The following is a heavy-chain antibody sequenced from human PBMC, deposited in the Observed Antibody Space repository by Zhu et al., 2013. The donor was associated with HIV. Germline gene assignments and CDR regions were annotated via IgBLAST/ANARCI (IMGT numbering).Heavy chain of an antibody. D-gene: IGHD5-12*01. J-gene: IGHJ4*02. CDR1: GGSISSYY. V-gene: IGHV4-59*12. Sequence: QVQLQESGPGLVKPSETLSLTCTVSGGSISSYYWSWIRQPPGKGLEWIGYIYYSGSTNYNPSLKSRVTISVDTSKNQFSLKLSSVSAADTAVYYCARQPRDGYNWYFFDYWGQGTLVTVSS. CDR3: ARQPRDGYNWYFFDY. CDR2: IYYSGST.